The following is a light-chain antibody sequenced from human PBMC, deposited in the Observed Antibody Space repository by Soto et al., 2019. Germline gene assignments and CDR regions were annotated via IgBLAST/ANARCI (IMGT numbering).Light chain of an antibody. J-gene: IGLJ3*02. V-gene: IGLV2-14*01. CDR2: GVS. CDR3: SSYSSSSIRV. Sequence: QSALTQPASVSGSPGQSITISCTGTNSDVGGYNYVSWYQQHPGKVPKLMIYGVSNRPSGVSNRFSGSKSGNTASLTISGLQAEDEADYYRSSYSSSSIRVFGGGTKVTVL. CDR1: NSDVGGYNY.